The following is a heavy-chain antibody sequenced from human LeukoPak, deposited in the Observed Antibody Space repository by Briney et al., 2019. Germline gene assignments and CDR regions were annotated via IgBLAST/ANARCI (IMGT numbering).Heavy chain of an antibody. CDR3: ASLVTGSLYYFDY. Sequence: ASVKVSCKASGGSFSSYAINWVRQAPGQGLEWMGGIIPIFGTAKYAEKFQDRVTITADESTSTAYMELSSLRSEDTAVYYCASLVTGSLYYFDYWGQGTLVTVSS. V-gene: IGHV1-69*13. D-gene: IGHD1-14*01. CDR2: IIPIFGTA. J-gene: IGHJ4*02. CDR1: GGSFSSYA.